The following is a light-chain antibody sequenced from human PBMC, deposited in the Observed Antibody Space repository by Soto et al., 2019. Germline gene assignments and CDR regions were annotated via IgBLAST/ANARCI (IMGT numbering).Light chain of an antibody. Sequence: DIQMTQSPSTLSASVGDRVTITCRASQSISSWLAWYQQKPGKAPKLLIYDASSLESGVPSRFSGSGSGTEFTLTISSLHPDYFATYYCQQYNSYWTFGQGTKVEIK. V-gene: IGKV1-5*01. CDR3: QQYNSYWT. J-gene: IGKJ1*01. CDR1: QSISSW. CDR2: DAS.